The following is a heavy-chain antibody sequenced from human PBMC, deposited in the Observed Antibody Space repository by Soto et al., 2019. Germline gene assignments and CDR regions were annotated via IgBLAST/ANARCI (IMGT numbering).Heavy chain of an antibody. D-gene: IGHD3-9*01. V-gene: IGHV4-4*02. CDR1: GGSISSSNW. Sequence: SETLSLTCAVSGGSISSSNWWSWVRQPPGKGLEWIGEIYHSGSTNYNPSLKSRVTISVDKSKNQFSLKLSSVTAADTAVYYSARGDYDILTGPPFDYWGQGTLVTVSS. J-gene: IGHJ4*02. CDR2: IYHSGST. CDR3: ARGDYDILTGPPFDY.